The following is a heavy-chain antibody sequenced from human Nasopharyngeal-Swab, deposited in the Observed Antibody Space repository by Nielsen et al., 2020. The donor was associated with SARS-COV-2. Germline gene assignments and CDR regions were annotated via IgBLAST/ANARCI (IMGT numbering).Heavy chain of an antibody. J-gene: IGHJ6*03. CDR1: GFTFSSYD. Sequence: GGSLRLSCAASGFTFSSYDMHWVRQATGKGLEWVSAIGTAGDTYYPGSVKGRFTIPRENAKNSLYLQMNSLRAEDTAVYYCARALYCSSTSCYTPSYYYYYMDVWGKGTTVTVSS. V-gene: IGHV3-13*01. CDR3: ARALYCSSTSCYTPSYYYYYMDV. D-gene: IGHD2-2*02. CDR2: IGTAGDT.